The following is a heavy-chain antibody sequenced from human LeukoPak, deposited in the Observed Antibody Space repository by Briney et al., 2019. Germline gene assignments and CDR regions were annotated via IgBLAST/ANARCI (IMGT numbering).Heavy chain of an antibody. D-gene: IGHD2-15*01. Sequence: PGGSLRLSCAASGFTFSSYAMSWVRQAPGKGLEWVSAISGSGGSTYYADSVKGRFTISRDNSKNTLYLQMNSLRAEDTAVYYCARGPGYCSGGSCIYFDYWGQGTLVTVSS. J-gene: IGHJ4*02. V-gene: IGHV3-23*01. CDR3: ARGPGYCSGGSCIYFDY. CDR1: GFTFSSYA. CDR2: ISGSGGST.